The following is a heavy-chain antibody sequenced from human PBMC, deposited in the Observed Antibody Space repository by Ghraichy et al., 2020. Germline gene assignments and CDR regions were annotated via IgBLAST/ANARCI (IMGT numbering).Heavy chain of an antibody. V-gene: IGHV4-39*01. CDR1: GGSISSGNYY. D-gene: IGHD3-10*01. J-gene: IGHJ4*02. Sequence: SETLSLTCTVSGGSISSGNYYWGWIRQSPGKGLEWIGSIYSSGSTYYNPSLKSRVTISVDTSNNQFSLKLSSVTAADTAVYYCARHTLGYGSGSYYRFDFWGQGTLVTVSS. CDR2: IYSSGST. CDR3: ARHTLGYGSGSYYRFDF.